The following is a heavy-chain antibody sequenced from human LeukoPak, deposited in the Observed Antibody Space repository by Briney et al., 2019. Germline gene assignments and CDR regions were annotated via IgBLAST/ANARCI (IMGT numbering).Heavy chain of an antibody. V-gene: IGHV4-59*01. J-gene: IGHJ4*02. Sequence: SETLSLTCTVPGESISGFYWTWIRQPPGKGLEWIGYIYYSGSTNYNPSLKSRVTISVDTSKNQFSLKLSSVTAADTAVYYCASYLAVAGLFDYWGQGTLVTVSS. D-gene: IGHD6-19*01. CDR1: GESISGFY. CDR2: IYYSGST. CDR3: ASYLAVAGLFDY.